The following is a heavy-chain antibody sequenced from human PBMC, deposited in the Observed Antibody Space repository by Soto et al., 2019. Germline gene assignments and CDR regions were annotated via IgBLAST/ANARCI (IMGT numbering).Heavy chain of an antibody. J-gene: IGHJ4*02. CDR1: GYTFTSYG. CDR3: ARLFYSSGWFSFDY. CDR2: ISAYNGNT. D-gene: IGHD6-19*01. V-gene: IGHV1-18*01. Sequence: ASVKVSCKASGYTFTSYGISWVRQAPGQGLEWMGWISAYNGNTNYAQKLQGRVTMTTDTSTSTAYMELRSLRSDDTAVYYCARLFYSSGWFSFDYWGQGTLVTVSS.